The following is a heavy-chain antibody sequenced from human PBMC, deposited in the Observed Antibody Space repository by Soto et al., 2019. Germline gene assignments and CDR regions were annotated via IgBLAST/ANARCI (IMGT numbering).Heavy chain of an antibody. CDR2: IYYTGAT. CDR1: TGSISSGNW. J-gene: IGHJ4*02. CDR3: ARVFSSGSGSMYYFDF. V-gene: IGHV4-4*02. Sequence: QVQLRESGPGLVEASGTLSLTCEVSTGSISSGNWWSWVRQPPGKGLEWIGEIYYTGATNYNPSLKSRITMTIDKSKDHFSLSLRSATAADTAVYYCARVFSSGSGSMYYFDFWGQGTLVSVSS. D-gene: IGHD6-25*01.